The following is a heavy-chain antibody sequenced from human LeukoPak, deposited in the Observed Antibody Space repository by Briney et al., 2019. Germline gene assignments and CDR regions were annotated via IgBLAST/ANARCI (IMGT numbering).Heavy chain of an antibody. Sequence: GGSLRLSCAASGFIFNNYGLIWVRQAPGKGLEWVSAISNDGGRTNHAVFVKGRFTISRDNSKNTLFLQMNSLRAEDTALYYCARGSSGYFVHLWGQGTLVTVSS. CDR3: ARGSSGYFVHL. D-gene: IGHD3-22*01. CDR1: GFIFNNYG. CDR2: ISNDGGRT. V-gene: IGHV3-23*01. J-gene: IGHJ5*02.